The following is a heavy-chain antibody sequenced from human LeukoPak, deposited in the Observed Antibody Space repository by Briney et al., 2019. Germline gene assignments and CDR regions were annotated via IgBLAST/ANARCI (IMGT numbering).Heavy chain of an antibody. Sequence: SETLSLTCTVSGGSISSYYWSWIRQPAGKGLEWIGRIYTSGSTNYNPSLKSRVTMSVDTSKNQFSLKLSSVTAADTAVYYCAREEGYYGSGSQDYWGQGTLVTVSS. J-gene: IGHJ4*02. CDR3: AREEGYYGSGSQDY. CDR2: IYTSGST. V-gene: IGHV4-4*07. CDR1: GGSISSYY. D-gene: IGHD3-10*01.